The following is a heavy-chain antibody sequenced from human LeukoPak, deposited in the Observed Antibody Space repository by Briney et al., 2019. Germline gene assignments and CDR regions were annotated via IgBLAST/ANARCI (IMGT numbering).Heavy chain of an antibody. CDR2: ISSSSSHT. V-gene: IGHV3-11*06. J-gene: IGHJ4*02. Sequence: GGSLRLSCAASGFTFSDYYMSWIRQAPGKGLEWVSYISSSSSHTNYADSVKGRFTISRDNAKNSLYLQMNSLRAEDTAVYYCAREGYSYGYDYWGQGTLVAVSS. CDR1: GFTFSDYY. CDR3: AREGYSYGYDY. D-gene: IGHD5-18*01.